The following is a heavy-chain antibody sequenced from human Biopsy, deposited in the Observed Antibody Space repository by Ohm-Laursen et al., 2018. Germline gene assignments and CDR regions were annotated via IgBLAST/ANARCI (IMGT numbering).Heavy chain of an antibody. J-gene: IGHJ3*02. Sequence: SLRLSCAASGFPFTGFSMDWVRQAPGKGLEWVASITSGSSYIYYADSVKGRFTISRDNPKNSLYLQMNSLRAEDTAMYYCARPTNARAGGAPFDIWGQGTMVTVSS. CDR3: ARPTNARAGGAPFDI. D-gene: IGHD1-1*01. V-gene: IGHV3-21*01. CDR2: ITSGSSYI. CDR1: GFPFTGFS.